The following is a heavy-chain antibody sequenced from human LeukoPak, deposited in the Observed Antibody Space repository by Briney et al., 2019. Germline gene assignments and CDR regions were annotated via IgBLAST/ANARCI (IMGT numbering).Heavy chain of an antibody. CDR2: ISYDGSNK. CDR3: ARGWSIAVAGPYNWFDP. J-gene: IGHJ5*02. D-gene: IGHD6-19*01. V-gene: IGHV3-30*03. CDR1: GFTFSSYG. Sequence: GGSLRLSCAASGFTFSSYGMHWVRQAPGKGLEWVAVISYDGSNKYYADSVKGRFTISRDNSKNTLYLQMNSLRSEDTAMYYCARGWSIAVAGPYNWFDPWGQGTLATVSS.